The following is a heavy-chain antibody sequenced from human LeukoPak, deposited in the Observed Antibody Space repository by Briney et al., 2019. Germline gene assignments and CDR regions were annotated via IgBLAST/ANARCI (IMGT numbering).Heavy chain of an antibody. Sequence: SETLSLTCNVSGGSISGYFWSWIRQPPGTGLEWIGYVYSTGQFNYSPSLNRRVTISVDTSKNQLFLRLTSVTAADAAVYYCARMGATTPGAANPDYWGQGTLVTVSS. CDR2: VYSTGQF. D-gene: IGHD1-1*01. J-gene: IGHJ4*02. CDR1: GGSISGYF. CDR3: ARMGATTPGAANPDY. V-gene: IGHV4-59*01.